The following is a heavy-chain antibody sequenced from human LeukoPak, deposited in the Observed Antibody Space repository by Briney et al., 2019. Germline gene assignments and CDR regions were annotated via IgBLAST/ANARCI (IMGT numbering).Heavy chain of an antibody. CDR2: ISSSGSYI. V-gene: IGHV3-21*01. CDR1: GFTFNNYS. Sequence: GGSLRLSCAASGFTFNNYSMNWVRQAPGKGLEWVSSISSSGSYIYYADSVKGRFTISRDNAQNSLYLQMNSLRAEDTAVYYCARSWRDGSRNYYPYDAFDIWGQGTMVTVSS. D-gene: IGHD3-10*01. J-gene: IGHJ3*02. CDR3: ARSWRDGSRNYYPYDAFDI.